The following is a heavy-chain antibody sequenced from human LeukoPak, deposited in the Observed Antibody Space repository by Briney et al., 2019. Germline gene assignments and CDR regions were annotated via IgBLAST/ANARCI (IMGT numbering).Heavy chain of an antibody. CDR2: LWNDGSNE. CDR1: GFTFRGYG. V-gene: IGHV3-33*06. Sequence: PGGSLRLSCVASGFTFRGYGMHWVRQAPGKGLEWLSLLWNDGSNEYYADSVNSPFAISRDNSKNTLYVQMNSLRAEDTSVYYCANGMTTGPRSVYHYMDVWGKGTTVTVSS. J-gene: IGHJ6*03. CDR3: ANGMTTGPRSVYHYMDV. D-gene: IGHD4-17*01.